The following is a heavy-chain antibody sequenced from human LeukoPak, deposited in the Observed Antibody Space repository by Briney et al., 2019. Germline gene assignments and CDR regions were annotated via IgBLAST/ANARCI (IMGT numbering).Heavy chain of an antibody. D-gene: IGHD4-17*01. CDR2: IYYSGST. CDR3: ARVFSGDYRYWFDP. Sequence: SETLSLTCTVSGSSISSYYWSWIRQPPGKGLEWIGYIYYSGSTNYNPSLKSRVTISVDTSKNQFSLKLSSVTAADTAVYYCARVFSGDYRYWFDPWGQGTLVTVSS. CDR1: GSSISSYY. V-gene: IGHV4-59*01. J-gene: IGHJ5*02.